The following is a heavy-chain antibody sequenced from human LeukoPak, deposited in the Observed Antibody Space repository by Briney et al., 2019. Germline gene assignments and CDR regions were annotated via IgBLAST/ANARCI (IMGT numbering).Heavy chain of an antibody. J-gene: IGHJ4*02. CDR3: ARDGCAYNLDY. D-gene: IGHD3-16*01. CDR2: IKNDGSWI. V-gene: IGHV3-74*01. Sequence: GGSLRLSCAASGFSLSPSWMHWVRQAPGKGLEWVSRIKNDGSWINYADSVKGRFTVSRDNAKNTLNLQMNSLRAEDTAVYFCARDGCAYNLDYWGQGVLVTVSS. CDR1: GFSLSPSW.